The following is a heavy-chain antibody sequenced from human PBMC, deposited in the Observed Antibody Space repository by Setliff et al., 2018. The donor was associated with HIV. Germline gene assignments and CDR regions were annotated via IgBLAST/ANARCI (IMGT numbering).Heavy chain of an antibody. CDR1: GFTFGDHD. D-gene: IGHD4-17*01. CDR2: IYYSGRT. CDR3: ARGGPTVAYGVDV. J-gene: IGHJ6*02. Sequence: PGGSLRLSCTASGFTFGDHDVSWVRQTPGKGLEWIGSIYYSGRTYYNPSLKSRVTISVDTSKNQFSLKLSSVTAADTAIYYCARGGPTVAYGVDVWGQGTTVTVSS. V-gene: IGHV4-38-2*02.